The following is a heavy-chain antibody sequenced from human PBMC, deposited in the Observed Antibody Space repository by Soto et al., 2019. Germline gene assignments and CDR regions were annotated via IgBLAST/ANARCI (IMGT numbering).Heavy chain of an antibody. V-gene: IGHV4-39*01. Sequence: SETLSLTCTVSGGSISRSSYYWGWIRQPPGKGLEWIGSIYYSGSTYYNPSLKSRVTISVDTSKNQFSLKLSSVTAADTAVYYCATYYDFWSGYWGYYYGMDVWGQGTTVT. CDR2: IYYSGST. J-gene: IGHJ6*02. D-gene: IGHD3-3*01. CDR3: ATYYDFWSGYWGYYYGMDV. CDR1: GGSISRSSYY.